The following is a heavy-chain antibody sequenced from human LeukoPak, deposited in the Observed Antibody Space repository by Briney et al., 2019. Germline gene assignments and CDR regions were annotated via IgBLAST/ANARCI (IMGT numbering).Heavy chain of an antibody. J-gene: IGHJ5*02. V-gene: IGHV3-48*03. CDR3: AREGRDTVMIIPRFDP. D-gene: IGHD5-18*01. CDR2: INSDGSTV. Sequence: GGSLRLSCAASGFTFSSYEMTWVRQAPGKGLEWVSYINSDGSTVYYADSVKGRFTISRDNAKNSLFLQMTSLRAEDTAVYYCAREGRDTVMIIPRFDPWGQGTLVTVSS. CDR1: GFTFSSYE.